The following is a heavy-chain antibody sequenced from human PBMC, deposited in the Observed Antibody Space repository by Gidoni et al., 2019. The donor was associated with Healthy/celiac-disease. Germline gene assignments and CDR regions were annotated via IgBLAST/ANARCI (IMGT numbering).Heavy chain of an antibody. V-gene: IGHV1-69*08. D-gene: IGHD3-22*01. CDR3: AREEEDYYDSSGYYGVYFDY. CDR2: IIPILGIA. Sequence: QVQLVQSGAEVKKPGSSVKVSCKASGGTFSSYTISWVRQDPGQGLEWMGRIIPILGIANDAQKVQGRVTITADKSTSTAYMELSSLRSEDTAVYYCAREEEDYYDSSGYYGVYFDYWGQGTLVTVSS. J-gene: IGHJ4*02. CDR1: GGTFSSYT.